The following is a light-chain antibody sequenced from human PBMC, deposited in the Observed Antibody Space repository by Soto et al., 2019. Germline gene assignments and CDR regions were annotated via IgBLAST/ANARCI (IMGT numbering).Light chain of an antibody. J-gene: IGKJ4*01. CDR1: QSVLYSPNNKNY. Sequence: DIVMTQSPDSLAVSLGERATINCKSSQSVLYSPNNKNYLAWYQQKPGQPPKLLIYWASTRESGVPDRFSGSGSGTDFTLTISSLQAEDVAVYYCQQYSSIPLTFGGGTKVEIK. V-gene: IGKV4-1*01. CDR2: WAS. CDR3: QQYSSIPLT.